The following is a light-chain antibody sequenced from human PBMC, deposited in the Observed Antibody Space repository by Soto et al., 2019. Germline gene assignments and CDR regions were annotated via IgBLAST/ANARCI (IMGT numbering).Light chain of an antibody. V-gene: IGKV3-11*01. CDR3: QQRSNWPPIT. CDR2: DAS. Sequence: EIVLTQSPVTLSLSPGERAILSCRASQSVSSYLAWYQQKPGQAPRLFIYDASNRATGIPARFSGSGSGTDFTLTIDNLEPEDFAIYYCQQRSNWPPITFGQGTRLEI. J-gene: IGKJ5*01. CDR1: QSVSSY.